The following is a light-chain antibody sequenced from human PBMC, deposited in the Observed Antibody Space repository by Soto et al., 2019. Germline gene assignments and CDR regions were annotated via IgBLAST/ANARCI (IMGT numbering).Light chain of an antibody. CDR1: QSLNTD. J-gene: IGKJ5*01. CDR3: QQYKSWPPIT. V-gene: IGKV3-15*01. CDR2: GAS. Sequence: EILMTQSPDSLSVSPGETATLSCRASQSLNTDLAWYQQKPGQAPRLLLYGASTRATGISTRFSGGGSWTEFTLSISGRQSEDSAVYYWQQYKSWPPITFGQGTRLEI.